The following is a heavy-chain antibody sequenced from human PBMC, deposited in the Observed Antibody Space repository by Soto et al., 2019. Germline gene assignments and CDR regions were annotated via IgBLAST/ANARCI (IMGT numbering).Heavy chain of an antibody. CDR2: ISYDGGNK. CDR3: ARPDYGSGSYPDY. V-gene: IGHV3-30-3*01. D-gene: IGHD3-10*01. Sequence: QVQLVESGGGVVQPGRSLRLSCAASGFTFSSYAMHWVRQAPGKGLEWVAVISYDGGNKYYADSVKGRFTISRDNSKNPLYLQTNSLRAEDTAVYYCARPDYGSGSYPDYWGQGTLVTVSS. CDR1: GFTFSSYA. J-gene: IGHJ4*02.